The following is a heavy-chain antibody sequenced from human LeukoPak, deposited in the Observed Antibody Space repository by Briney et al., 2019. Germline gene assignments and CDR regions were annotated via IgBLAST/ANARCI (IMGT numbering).Heavy chain of an antibody. J-gene: IGHJ3*02. Sequence: PGGSLRLSCAASGFTFSSYGMHWVRQAPGRGLEWVAVIWYDGSNKYYADSVKGRFTISGDNSKNTLYLQMNSLRAEDTAVYYCARAGYGSSWLDAFDIWGQGTMVAVSS. CDR1: GFTFSSYG. CDR3: ARAGYGSSWLDAFDI. D-gene: IGHD6-13*01. CDR2: IWYDGSNK. V-gene: IGHV3-33*01.